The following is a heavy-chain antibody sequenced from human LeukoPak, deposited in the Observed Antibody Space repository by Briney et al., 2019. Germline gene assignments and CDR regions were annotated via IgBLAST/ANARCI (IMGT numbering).Heavy chain of an antibody. V-gene: IGHV3-53*01. J-gene: IGHJ4*02. CDR1: GFTVSSNY. CDR3: ASASELHYDSSGFYY. CDR2: IYSGGST. Sequence: PGGSLRLSCAASGFTVSSNYMSWVRQAPGKGLEWVSVIYSGGSTYYTDSVKGRFTISRDNSKNTLYLQMNSLRVEDTAVYYCASASELHYDSSGFYYWGQGTLVTVSS. D-gene: IGHD3-22*01.